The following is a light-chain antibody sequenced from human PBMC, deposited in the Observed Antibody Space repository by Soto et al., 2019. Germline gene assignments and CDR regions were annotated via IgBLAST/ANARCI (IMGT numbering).Light chain of an antibody. V-gene: IGKV1-39*01. Sequence: DIQMTQSPSPLSASVGDRVSITCRASQSISSFLNWYQQKPGKAPNLLIYGASNLQSGVPSRFSGSGSGTDFTLTISSLQSEDFATYYCQQSSSSLFTFGPGTTVDIK. J-gene: IGKJ3*01. CDR3: QQSSSSLFT. CDR2: GAS. CDR1: QSISSF.